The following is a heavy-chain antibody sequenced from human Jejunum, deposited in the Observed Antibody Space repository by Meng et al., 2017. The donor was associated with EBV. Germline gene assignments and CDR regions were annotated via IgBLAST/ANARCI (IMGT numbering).Heavy chain of an antibody. CDR1: VLPLGSKS. V-gene: IGHV3-23*01. J-gene: IGHJ4*02. Sequence: ELQVLYLGGGLVSPGGSRDLSFAPLVLPLGSKSIGWVCMAQGKGLEWVSTVSGSGGNTYYADSVKGLFTISRDISQNTLYLQMNSLTAEDTAIYYCAKLLKYWGQGTLVTVSS. CDR3: AKLLKY. CDR2: VSGSGGNT.